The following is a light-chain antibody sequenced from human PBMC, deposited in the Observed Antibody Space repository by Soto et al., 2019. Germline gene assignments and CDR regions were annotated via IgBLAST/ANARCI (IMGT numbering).Light chain of an antibody. V-gene: IGKV1-9*01. Sequence: IPLTQSPSSLSASVGDRVTSTCRASQGISSYLAWYQQKPGKAPKLLIYAASTLQSGVPSRFSGSGSGTDFTLTISSLQPEDFATYYCQQLNSYPWGFTFGTGTKVDIK. J-gene: IGKJ3*01. CDR2: AAS. CDR3: QQLNSYPWGFT. CDR1: QGISSY.